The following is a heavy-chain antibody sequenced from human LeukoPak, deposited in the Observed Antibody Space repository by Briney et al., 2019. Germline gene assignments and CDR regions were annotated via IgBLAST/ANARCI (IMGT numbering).Heavy chain of an antibody. CDR3: ARVGGYSYGPPMN. CDR1: GFTFSSYW. D-gene: IGHD5-18*01. V-gene: IGHV3-74*01. CDR2: INSDGSST. J-gene: IGHJ4*02. Sequence: PGGSLRLSCAASGFTFSSYWMHWVRQAPGKGLVWVSRINSDGSSTSYADSVKGRFTISRDNAKNTLYLQMNSLRAEDTAVYYCARVGGYSYGPPMNWGKGTLVTVSS.